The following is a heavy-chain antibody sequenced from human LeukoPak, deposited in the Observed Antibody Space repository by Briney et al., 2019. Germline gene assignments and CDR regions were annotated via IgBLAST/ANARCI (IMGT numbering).Heavy chain of an antibody. D-gene: IGHD3-3*01. CDR2: IYTSGST. V-gene: IGHV4-4*07. CDR3: ARTLDFWSGYDYYYMDV. CDR1: GGSISSYY. Sequence: PSETLSLTCTVSGGSISSYYWSWIRQPPGKGLEWIGRIYTSGSTNYNPSLKSRVTISVDKSKNQFSLKLSSVTAADTAVYYCARTLDFWSGYDYYYMDVWGKGTTVTVSS. J-gene: IGHJ6*03.